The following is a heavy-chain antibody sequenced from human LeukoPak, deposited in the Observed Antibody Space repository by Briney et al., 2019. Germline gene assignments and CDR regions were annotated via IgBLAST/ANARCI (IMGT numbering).Heavy chain of an antibody. J-gene: IGHJ5*02. CDR3: ARDLHGSPNWFDP. V-gene: IGHV4-59*01. CDR1: GDSISSYY. CDR2: IYYSGST. Sequence: PSETLSLTCTVSGDSISSYYWSWIRQPPGKGLAWIGYIYYSGSTNYNPSLKSRVTISVDTSKNDFSLKLSSVTAADTAVYYCARDLHGSPNWFDPWGQGTLVTVSS. D-gene: IGHD1-26*01.